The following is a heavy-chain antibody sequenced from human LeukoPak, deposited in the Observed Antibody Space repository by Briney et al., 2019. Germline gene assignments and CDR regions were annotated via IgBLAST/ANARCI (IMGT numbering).Heavy chain of an antibody. CDR1: GYTVSSNY. CDR2: IKQDGSEK. V-gene: IGHV3-7*01. CDR3: AREMSGVYFCC. J-gene: IGHJ4*02. D-gene: IGHD2-8*01. Sequence: GGSLRLSCAASGYTVSSNYMSWVRQAPGKGLEWVANIKQDGSEKYYVDSVKGRFTISRDNAKNSLYLQMNSLRAEDTAVYYCAREMSGVYFCCRGPGTLVTVSS.